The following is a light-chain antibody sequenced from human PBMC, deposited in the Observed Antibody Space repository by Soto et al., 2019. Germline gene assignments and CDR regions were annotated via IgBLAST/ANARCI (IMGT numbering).Light chain of an antibody. Sequence: DIVMTQSPDSLAVSLGERATVNCKSGQSVLYSSDNRNYLAWYQQKPGHSPKLLISWASTRESGVPDRFSGSGSGTDFTLTISSLQAEDVAVYFCQQYYTNPRTFGQGTKVEIK. CDR2: WAS. J-gene: IGKJ1*01. V-gene: IGKV4-1*01. CDR1: QSVLYSSDNRNY. CDR3: QQYYTNPRT.